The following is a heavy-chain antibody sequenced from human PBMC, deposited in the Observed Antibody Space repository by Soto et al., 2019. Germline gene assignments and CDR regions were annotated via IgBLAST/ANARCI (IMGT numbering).Heavy chain of an antibody. CDR3: ARSPLRDGSYSIPRTFDD. J-gene: IGHJ4*02. CDR2: VCYNRKTHT. D-gene: IGHD1-26*01. Sequence: SETLSLTCTVSGDSVTSTTFCWGWIRQPPGEGLEWIGGVCYNRKTHTHYNPSLASRVTISLDTSKNQFSLKVNSVTAADTAVYYCARSPLRDGSYSIPRTFDDWGQGAQVTVSS. CDR1: GDSVTSTTFC. V-gene: IGHV4-39*01.